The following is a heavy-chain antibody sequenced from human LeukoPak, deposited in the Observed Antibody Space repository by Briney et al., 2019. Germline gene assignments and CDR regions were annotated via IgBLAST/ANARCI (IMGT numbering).Heavy chain of an antibody. CDR3: AKDPTYHTYFYGLGSSGVDFDI. V-gene: IGHV3-9*01. D-gene: IGHD3-10*01. Sequence: PGRSLRLSCAASGFTFDDYAMHWVRQAPGKGLEWVSGISWNSGSIGYADSVKGRFTISRDNAQNSLSLQMNSLRAEDTAFYYCAKDPTYHTYFYGLGSSGVDFDIWGQGTMVTVSS. CDR2: ISWNSGSI. CDR1: GFTFDDYA. J-gene: IGHJ3*02.